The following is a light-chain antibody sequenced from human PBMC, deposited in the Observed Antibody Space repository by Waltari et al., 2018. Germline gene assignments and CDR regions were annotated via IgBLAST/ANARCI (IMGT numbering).Light chain of an antibody. CDR2: DAS. Sequence: IVLTQSPATLSLSPGERATLSCRASQSVRTYLGWDQQKPGQAPRLRIYDASNRATGIPARFSGRGAVTDFILTINSLEPEDSAVYYCQQRNNWPRTFGQGTKLEIK. CDR1: QSVRTY. V-gene: IGKV3-11*01. J-gene: IGKJ2*01. CDR3: QQRNNWPRT.